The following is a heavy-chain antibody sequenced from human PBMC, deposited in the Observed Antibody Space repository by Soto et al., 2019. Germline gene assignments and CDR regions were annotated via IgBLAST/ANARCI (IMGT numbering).Heavy chain of an antibody. CDR3: ARKVDYYYGMDV. CDR1: GYTFTSYD. V-gene: IGHV1-8*01. J-gene: IGHJ6*02. D-gene: IGHD2-15*01. CDR2: MNPNSGNT. Sequence: ASVKVSCKASGYTFTSYDINWVRQATGQGLEWMGWMNPNSGNTGYAQKFQRRVTMTRNTSISTAYMELSSLRSEDTAVYYCARKVDYYYGMDVWGQGTTVTVSS.